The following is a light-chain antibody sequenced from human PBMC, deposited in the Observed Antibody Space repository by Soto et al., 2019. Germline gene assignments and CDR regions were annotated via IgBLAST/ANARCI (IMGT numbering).Light chain of an antibody. CDR1: QTVSTY. Sequence: DTQMTQSPSSLSASVGDRISISCRASQTVSTYLNWYQQKPGKAPTLLISATSTLQSGVPSRFSGSGSGTDFTLTITSLQPEDFATYYCQQTYTTPRTFGRGTKVDIK. V-gene: IGKV1-39*01. J-gene: IGKJ1*01. CDR3: QQTYTTPRT. CDR2: ATS.